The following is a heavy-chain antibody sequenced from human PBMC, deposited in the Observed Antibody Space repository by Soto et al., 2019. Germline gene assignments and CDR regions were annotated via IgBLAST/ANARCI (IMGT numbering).Heavy chain of an antibody. CDR3: ARESYYDSSGYPQFDY. J-gene: IGHJ4*02. CDR1: GGSISSGGYY. CDR2: IYYSGST. D-gene: IGHD3-22*01. V-gene: IGHV4-31*03. Sequence: SETLSLTCTVSGGSISSGGYYWSWIRQHPGKGLEWIGYIYYSGSTYYNPSLKSRVTISVDTSKNQFSLKLGSVTAADTAVYYCARESYYDSSGYPQFDYWGQGTLVTVSS.